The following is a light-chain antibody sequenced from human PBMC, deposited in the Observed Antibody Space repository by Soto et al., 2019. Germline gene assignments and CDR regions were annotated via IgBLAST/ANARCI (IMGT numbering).Light chain of an antibody. CDR1: QSLLHSNGYNY. CDR3: MQTLQPLRT. V-gene: IGKV2-28*01. J-gene: IGKJ1*01. CDR2: LGS. Sequence: DIVMTQSPLSLPVTPGEPASISCRSSQSLLHSNGYNYLDWYLQKPGQSPQVLIYLGSIRASGVPDRFSGSESGTDFTLKITRVEAEDVGVYYCMQTLQPLRTFGQGTKVEIK.